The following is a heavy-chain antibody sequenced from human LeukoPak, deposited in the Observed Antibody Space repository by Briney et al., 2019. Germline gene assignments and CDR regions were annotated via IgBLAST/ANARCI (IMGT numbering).Heavy chain of an antibody. D-gene: IGHD6-19*01. V-gene: IGHV1-46*01. CDR2: INPSGGST. J-gene: IGHJ4*02. CDR3: ARGIREQWLGLGYFDY. CDR1: GYTFTSYY. Sequence: GASVKVSCKASGYTFTSYYMHWVRQAPGQGLEWMGIINPSGGSTSYAQKFQGRVTITADESTSTAYMELSSLRSEDTAVYYCARGIREQWLGLGYFDYWGQGTLVTVSS.